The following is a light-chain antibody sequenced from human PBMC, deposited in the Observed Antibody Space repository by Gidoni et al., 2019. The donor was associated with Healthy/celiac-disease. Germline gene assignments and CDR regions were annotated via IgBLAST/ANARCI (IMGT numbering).Light chain of an antibody. Sequence: VLTQSPATLSLSPGERATLSCRASQSVSSYLAWYQQKPGQAPRLLIYDASNRATGIPARFSGSGSGTDFTLTISSLEPEDFAVYYCQQRSNWWTFGQGTKVEIK. J-gene: IGKJ1*01. V-gene: IGKV3-11*01. CDR3: QQRSNWWT. CDR1: QSVSSY. CDR2: DAS.